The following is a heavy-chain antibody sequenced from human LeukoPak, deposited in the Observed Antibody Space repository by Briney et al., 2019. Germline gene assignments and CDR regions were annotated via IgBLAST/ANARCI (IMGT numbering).Heavy chain of an antibody. Sequence: PGGSLRLSCAASGFTFSSYAMSWVRQAPGKGLEWVSAISGSGGSTYYADSVKGRFTISRDNSKDTLYLQMNSLRAEDTAVYYCAHVVVPAAMWHGMDVWGQGTTVTVSS. CDR3: AHVVVPAAMWHGMDV. D-gene: IGHD2-2*01. CDR2: ISGSGGST. J-gene: IGHJ6*02. V-gene: IGHV3-23*01. CDR1: GFTFSSYA.